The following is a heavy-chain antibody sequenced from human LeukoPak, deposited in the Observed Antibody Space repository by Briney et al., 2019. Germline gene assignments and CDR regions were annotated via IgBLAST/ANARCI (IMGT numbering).Heavy chain of an antibody. CDR2: IRYDGNNK. Sequence: PGGSLKLSCAASGFTFSTYGMHWVRQAPGKGLEWVAFIRYDGNNKYYADFVKGRFTTSRDNSKNTLYLHMNSLRTEDTAVYYCAKIEGKYQLANVPDHWGQGTLVTVSS. J-gene: IGHJ4*02. D-gene: IGHD2-2*01. CDR3: AKIEGKYQLANVPDH. CDR1: GFTFSTYG. V-gene: IGHV3-30*02.